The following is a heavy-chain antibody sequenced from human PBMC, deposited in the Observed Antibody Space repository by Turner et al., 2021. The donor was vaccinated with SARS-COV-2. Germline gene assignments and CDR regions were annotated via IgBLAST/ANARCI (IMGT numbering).Heavy chain of an antibody. CDR3: ARLMDTAMDYYGTDV. V-gene: IGHV4-39*01. CDR2: IYYSGSA. Sequence: QLQLQESGPGLVKPSETLSLTCTVSGGSISSSSYYWGWIRQPPGKGLEWIGNIYYSGSAYYNPSLKSRVTISVDPSKNQFSLKLTSVTAVDTAVYYCARLMDTAMDYYGTDVWGQGTTVTVSS. D-gene: IGHD5-18*01. CDR1: GGSISSSSYY. J-gene: IGHJ6*02.